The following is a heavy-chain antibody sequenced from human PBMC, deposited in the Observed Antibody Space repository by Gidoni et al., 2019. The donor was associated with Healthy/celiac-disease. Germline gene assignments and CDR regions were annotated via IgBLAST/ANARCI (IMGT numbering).Heavy chain of an antibody. CDR1: GFTFSSYA. D-gene: IGHD3-3*01. V-gene: IGHV3-23*01. CDR2: ISGSGGST. Sequence: EVQLLESGGGLVQPGGSLRLSCAASGFTFSSYAMSWVRQAPGKGLEWVSAISGSGGSTYYADSVKGRFTISRDNSKNTLYLQMNSLRAEDTAVYYCAKARAYYDFWSGYYEVVFFDYWGQGTLVTVSS. J-gene: IGHJ4*02. CDR3: AKARAYYDFWSGYYEVVFFDY.